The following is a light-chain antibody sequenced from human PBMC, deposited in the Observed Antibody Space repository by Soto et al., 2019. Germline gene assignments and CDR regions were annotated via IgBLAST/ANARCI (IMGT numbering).Light chain of an antibody. J-gene: IGKJ1*01. CDR1: QNINNW. V-gene: IGKV1-5*01. CDR2: DDS. CDR3: QPMRT. Sequence: DIQMTQSPSTLSASVGDRVTITCRASQNINNWIAWYQQKPGKAPKFLIYDDSTLESGVPSRFSGSGFGTEFSLTISSLQPDDFGSYYCQPMRTFGQGTKVEIK.